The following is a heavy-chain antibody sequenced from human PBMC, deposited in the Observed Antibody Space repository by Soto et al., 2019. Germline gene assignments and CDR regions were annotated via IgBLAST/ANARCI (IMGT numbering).Heavy chain of an antibody. CDR3: ARLDRETAVAGPASAEYFQH. D-gene: IGHD6-19*01. CDR1: GGSISSYY. J-gene: IGHJ1*01. CDR2: IYYSGST. Sequence: QVQLQESGPGLVKPSETLSLTCTVSGGSISSYYWSWIRQPPGKGLEWIGYIYYSGSTNYNPSLKIRVTISVDTAKNQFSLKLSSVTAADTAVYYCARLDRETAVAGPASAEYFQHWGQGTLVTVSS. V-gene: IGHV4-59*08.